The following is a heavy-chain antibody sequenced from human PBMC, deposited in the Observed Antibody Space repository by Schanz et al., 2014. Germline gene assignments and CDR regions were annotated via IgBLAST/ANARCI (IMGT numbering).Heavy chain of an antibody. Sequence: QVHLMQSGAEAKKPGASVKVSCKAFGYSFTTYFIHWVRQAPGQRLEWMGWISPYNGNTNYAQKFQDRVTVTTDTSTSTAYMELGSLRSDDTAVYYCARQRSYFYAMDVWGQGTTVTVSS. CDR3: ARQRSYFYAMDV. CDR1: GYSFTTYF. CDR2: ISPYNGNT. J-gene: IGHJ6*02. V-gene: IGHV1-18*04.